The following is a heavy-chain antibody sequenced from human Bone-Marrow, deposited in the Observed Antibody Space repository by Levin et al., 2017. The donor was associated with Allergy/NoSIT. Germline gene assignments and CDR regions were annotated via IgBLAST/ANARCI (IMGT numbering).Heavy chain of an antibody. CDR3: ARDLSYGAMSFDN. D-gene: IGHD4/OR15-4a*01. CDR2: IWHDGSKK. Sequence: QPGGSLRLSCVASGFIFSDHGMMWVRQAPGKGLEWVALIWHDGSKKYYAESVSGRFTISRDDSKNTLFLQMNSLRTEDTAVYFCARDLSYGAMSFDNRSQGTLVTVAS. CDR1: GFIFSDHG. J-gene: IGHJ4*02. V-gene: IGHV3-33*01.